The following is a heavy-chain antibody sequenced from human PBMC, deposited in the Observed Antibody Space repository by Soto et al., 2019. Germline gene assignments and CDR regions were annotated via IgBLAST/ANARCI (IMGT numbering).Heavy chain of an antibody. CDR3: ARDSYLASYYDFWSGYYTGGFSYYGMDV. V-gene: IGHV1-46*01. Sequence: GASVKVSCKASGYTFTSYYMHWVRQAPGQGLEWMGIINPSGGSTSYAQKFQGRVTMTRDTSTSTVYMELSSLRSEDTAVYYCARDSYLASYYDFWSGYYTGGFSYYGMDVWGQGTTVTVSS. D-gene: IGHD3-3*01. CDR1: GYTFTSYY. CDR2: INPSGGST. J-gene: IGHJ6*02.